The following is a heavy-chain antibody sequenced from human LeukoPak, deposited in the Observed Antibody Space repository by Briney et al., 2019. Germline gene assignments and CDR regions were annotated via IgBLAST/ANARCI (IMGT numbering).Heavy chain of an antibody. CDR3: ARDRNWFDP. J-gene: IGHJ5*02. CDR1: GGSISSYY. Sequence: SETLSLTCTVSGGSISSYYWSWIRQPPGKGLEWIGYIYYSGSTNYNPSLKSRVTISVDTSKNQFSLKLSSVTAADTAVHYCARDRNWFDPWGQGTLVTVSS. V-gene: IGHV4-59*12. CDR2: IYYSGST.